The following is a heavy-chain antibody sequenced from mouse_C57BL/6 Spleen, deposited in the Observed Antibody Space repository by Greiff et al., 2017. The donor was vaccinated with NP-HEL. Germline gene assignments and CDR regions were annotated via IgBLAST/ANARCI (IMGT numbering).Heavy chain of an antibody. V-gene: IGHV1-5*01. D-gene: IGHD2-5*01. CDR1: GYTFTSYW. CDR3: TRSYSNYRYYFDY. J-gene: IGHJ2*01. Sequence: EVQLQQSGTVLARPGASVKMSCKTSGYTFTSYWMHWVKQRPGQGLEWIGAIYPGNSDTSYNQKFKGKAKLTAVTSASTAYMELSSLTNEDSAVYYCTRSYSNYRYYFDYWGQGTTLTVSS. CDR2: IYPGNSDT.